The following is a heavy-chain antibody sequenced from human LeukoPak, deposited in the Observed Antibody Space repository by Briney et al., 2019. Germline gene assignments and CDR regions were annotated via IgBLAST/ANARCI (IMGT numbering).Heavy chain of an antibody. CDR3: ARQFGRCGSSWYDSAFDI. D-gene: IGHD6-13*01. J-gene: IGHJ3*02. Sequence: PGGSLRLSCAASGFTVSSNYMSWVRQAPGKGLEWVSVIYSCGSTYYADSVKGRFTISRDNSKNTLYLQMNSLRAEDTAVYYCARQFGRCGSSWYDSAFDIWGQGTMVTVSS. V-gene: IGHV3-66*03. CDR2: IYSCGST. CDR1: GFTVSSNY.